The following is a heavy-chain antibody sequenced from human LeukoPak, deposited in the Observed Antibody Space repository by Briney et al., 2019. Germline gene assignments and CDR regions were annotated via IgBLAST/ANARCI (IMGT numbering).Heavy chain of an antibody. J-gene: IGHJ4*02. V-gene: IGHV4-39*01. CDR2: IYYSGST. CDR1: GGSISSSSYY. D-gene: IGHD4-17*01. Sequence: SETLSLTCTVSGGSISSSSYYWGWIRQPPGKGLEWIGSIYYSGSTYYNPSLKSRVTISVDTSKNQFSLKLSSVTAADTAVYYCARHRTYGVGGGDFDYWGQGTLVTVSS. CDR3: ARHRTYGVGGGDFDY.